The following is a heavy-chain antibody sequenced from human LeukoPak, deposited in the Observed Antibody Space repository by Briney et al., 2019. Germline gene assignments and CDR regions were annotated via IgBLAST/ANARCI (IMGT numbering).Heavy chain of an antibody. V-gene: IGHV1-24*01. J-gene: IGHJ4*02. D-gene: IGHD3-16*01. CDR2: FHPEDGQT. CDR3: ATDPLRGFGGVTIDY. Sequence: ASVKVSCKVSGYTLTELSMHGGRQAPGKGGERRGGFHPEDGQTIYAQKFQGRLTLTHATSTHTAYLELSSLRSEDTAVYYSATDPLRGFGGVTIDYWGQGPLVTVSS. CDR1: GYTLTELS.